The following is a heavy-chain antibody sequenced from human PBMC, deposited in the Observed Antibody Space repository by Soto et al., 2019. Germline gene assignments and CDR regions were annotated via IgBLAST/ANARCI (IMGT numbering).Heavy chain of an antibody. J-gene: IGHJ4*02. CDR1: GGSISIGGYS. CDR2: IYHSGST. D-gene: IGHD1-1*01. V-gene: IGHV4-30-2*01. Sequence: PSDTLSLTCAVSGGSISIGGYSWSWIRQPPGKGLEWIGYIYHSGSTYYNPSLKSRVTISVDRSKNQFSLKLSSVTAADTAVYYCARAGRYLFDYWGQGTLVTVSS. CDR3: ARAGRYLFDY.